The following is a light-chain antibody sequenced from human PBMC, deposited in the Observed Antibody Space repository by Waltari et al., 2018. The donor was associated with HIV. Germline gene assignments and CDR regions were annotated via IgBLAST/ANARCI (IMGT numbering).Light chain of an antibody. CDR1: RLRSYY. J-gene: IGLJ2*01. CDR3: HSRDSSADPVV. Sequence: SSELTQDPAVSVALGQTVRITCQGDRLRSYYASWYQQKPGQAHVLVIYGKNNRPSGIPDRFSGSSSVNTASLTITGAQAEDEAYSYCHSRDSSADPVVFGGGTELTVL. V-gene: IGLV3-19*01. CDR2: GKN.